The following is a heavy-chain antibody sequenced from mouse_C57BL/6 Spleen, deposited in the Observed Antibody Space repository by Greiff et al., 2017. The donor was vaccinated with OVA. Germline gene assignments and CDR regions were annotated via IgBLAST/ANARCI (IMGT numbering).Heavy chain of an antibody. J-gene: IGHJ4*01. CDR3: ARRAPYYSNYDYAMDY. CDR2: INPSTGGT. D-gene: IGHD2-5*01. Sequence: EVQLQQSGPELVKPGASVKISCKASGYSFTGYYMNWVKQSPEKSLEWIGEINPSTGGTTYKQKFKAKATLTVDKSSSTAYMQLKSLTSEDSAVYYCARRAPYYSNYDYAMDYWGQGTSVTVSS. V-gene: IGHV1-42*01. CDR1: GYSFTGYY.